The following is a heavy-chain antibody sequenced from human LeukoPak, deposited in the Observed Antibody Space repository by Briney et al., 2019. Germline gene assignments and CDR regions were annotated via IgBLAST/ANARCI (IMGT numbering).Heavy chain of an antibody. D-gene: IGHD6-19*01. CDR1: GFTFSSYE. Sequence: GGSLRLSCAASGFTFSSYEMSWVRQAPGKGLEWVSYISSSGSTIYYADSVKGRFTISRDNAKNSLYLQMNSLRAEDTAAYYCASASSGWADTLDYWGQGTLVTVSS. CDR2: ISSSGSTI. J-gene: IGHJ4*02. CDR3: ASASSGWADTLDY. V-gene: IGHV3-48*03.